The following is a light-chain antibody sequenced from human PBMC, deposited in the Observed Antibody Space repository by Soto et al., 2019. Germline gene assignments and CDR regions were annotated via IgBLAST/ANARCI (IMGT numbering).Light chain of an antibody. CDR2: AAS. V-gene: IGKV1-12*01. Sequence: DIQMTQSPSSVSASVGDRVTITCRATQDVSSWLAWYQQKPGKAPKLLIYAASNLQSGVTSRFSGSGSGTDFTLTISSLQPEDFAIYYCQKANNFPLTFGQGTRLEIK. CDR3: QKANNFPLT. J-gene: IGKJ5*01. CDR1: QDVSSW.